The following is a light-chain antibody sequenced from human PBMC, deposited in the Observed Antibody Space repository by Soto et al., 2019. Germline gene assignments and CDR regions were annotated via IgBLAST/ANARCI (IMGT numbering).Light chain of an antibody. CDR1: SSDGGGYNY. CDR2: DVS. J-gene: IGLJ1*01. Sequence: QSVLTQPASVSGAPGQSITISCTGTSSDGGGYNYVSWYQQHPGKAPKLMIYDVSNRPSGVSNRFSGSKSGNTASLTISGLQAEDEADHHCSTYTSSSTYVFGTGTRSPS. V-gene: IGLV2-14*01. CDR3: STYTSSSTYV.